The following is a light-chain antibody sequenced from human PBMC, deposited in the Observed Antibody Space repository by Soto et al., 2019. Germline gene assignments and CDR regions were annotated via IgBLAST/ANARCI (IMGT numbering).Light chain of an antibody. CDR1: SSNIGSNY. CDR2: SNN. V-gene: IGLV1-47*02. Sequence: QAVVTQPPSASGTPGQRVTISCSGSSSNIGSNYVYWYQQLPGTAPKLLIYSNNQRPSGVPDRFSGSKSGTSASLAISGLRSEDEADYYSAAWDDSLSGLVFGGGTKLTVL. CDR3: AAWDDSLSGLV. J-gene: IGLJ2*01.